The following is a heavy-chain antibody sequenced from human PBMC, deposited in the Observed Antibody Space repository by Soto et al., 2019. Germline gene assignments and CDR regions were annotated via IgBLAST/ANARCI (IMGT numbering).Heavy chain of an antibody. V-gene: IGHV3-23*01. D-gene: IGHD6-19*01. CDR2: ISGSGGST. CDR1: GFTFSSYA. Sequence: GGSLRLSCAASGFTFSSYAMSWVRQAPGKGLEWVSAISGSGGSTYYADSVKGRFTISRDNSKNTLYLQMNSLRAEDTAVYYCATDIYSGWARSYFDYWGQGTLVTVSS. CDR3: ATDIYSGWARSYFDY. J-gene: IGHJ4*02.